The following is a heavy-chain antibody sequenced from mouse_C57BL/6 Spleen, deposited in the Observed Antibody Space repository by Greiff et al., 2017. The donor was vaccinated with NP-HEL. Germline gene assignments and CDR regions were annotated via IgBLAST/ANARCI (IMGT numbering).Heavy chain of an antibody. CDR1: GYTFTDYN. D-gene: IGHD2-5*01. Sequence: EVQLQQSGPELVKPGASVKMSCKASGYTFTDYNMHWVKQSHGKSLEWIGYINPNNGGTSYNQKFKGKATLTVNKSSSTAYMELRSLTSEDSAVYYCASDYYSNGGFDYWGQGTTLTVSS. CDR3: ASDYYSNGGFDY. CDR2: INPNNGGT. J-gene: IGHJ2*01. V-gene: IGHV1-22*01.